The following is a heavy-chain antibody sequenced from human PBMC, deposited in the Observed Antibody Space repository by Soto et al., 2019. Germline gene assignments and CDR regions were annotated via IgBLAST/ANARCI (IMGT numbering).Heavy chain of an antibody. J-gene: IGHJ4*02. V-gene: IGHV3-30*18. CDR2: ISYDGSNK. CDR1: GFTFSSYG. CDR3: AKGFGYSYGSFRIDY. Sequence: GGSLRLSCAASGFTFSSYGMHWVRQAPGKGLEWVAVISYDGSNKYYADSVKGRFTISRDNSKNTLYLQMNSLRAEDTAVYYCAKGFGYSYGSFRIDYWGQGTLVTVSS. D-gene: IGHD5-18*01.